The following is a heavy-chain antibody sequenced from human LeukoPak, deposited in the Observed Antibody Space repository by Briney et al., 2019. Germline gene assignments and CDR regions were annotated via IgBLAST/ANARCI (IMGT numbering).Heavy chain of an antibody. Sequence: SETLSLTCTVSGGSISSYYWSWIRQPPGKGLEWIGYIYYSGSTNYNPSLKSRVTISVDTSKNQFSLKLSSVTAADTAVYYCARKALALYTPFDYWGQGILVTVSS. V-gene: IGHV4-59*08. CDR2: IYYSGST. CDR3: ARKALALYTPFDY. D-gene: IGHD6-19*01. CDR1: GGSISSYY. J-gene: IGHJ4*02.